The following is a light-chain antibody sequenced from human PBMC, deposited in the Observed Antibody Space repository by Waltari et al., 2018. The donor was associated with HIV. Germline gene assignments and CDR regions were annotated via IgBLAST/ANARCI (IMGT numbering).Light chain of an antibody. CDR3: MQGLQSPYT. J-gene: IGKJ2*01. V-gene: IGKV2-28*01. CDR2: FVN. CDR1: QCLQHSDGHTY. Sequence: DIVMSQSPLPLSVPFGGTASISCKSTQCLQHSDGHTYLDWYFQKPGQSPKLLLFFVNNRASGVPDRFSGSASGRDFTLKISAVEADDGGIYYCMQGLQSPYTFGQGTRLEIK.